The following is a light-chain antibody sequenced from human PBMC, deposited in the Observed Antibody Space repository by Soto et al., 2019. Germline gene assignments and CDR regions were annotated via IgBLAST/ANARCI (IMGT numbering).Light chain of an antibody. Sequence: QSALTQPASVSGSPRQSITISCTGTSSDVGSYNLVSWYQQHPGKAPKLMIYEVSKRPSGVSNRFSGSKSGNTASLTISGLQAEDEADYYCCSYAGSSTVVFGGGTKLTVL. V-gene: IGLV2-23*02. CDR1: SSDVGSYNL. CDR3: CSYAGSSTVV. J-gene: IGLJ2*01. CDR2: EVS.